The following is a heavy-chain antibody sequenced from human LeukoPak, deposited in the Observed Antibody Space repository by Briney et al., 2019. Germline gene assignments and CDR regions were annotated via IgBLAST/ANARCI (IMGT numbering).Heavy chain of an antibody. V-gene: IGHV4-59*12. CDR3: ARTLLNVDTAYLVNWFDP. CDR1: GGSISSNY. CDR2: IYNSGGI. D-gene: IGHD5-18*01. J-gene: IGHJ5*02. Sequence: PSETLSLTCTVSGGSISSNYWSWIRQPPGKGLEWIGYIYNSGGINYNPSLKSRVTISVDKSKNQFSLKLSSVTAADTAVYYCARTLLNVDTAYLVNWFDPWGQGTLVTVSS.